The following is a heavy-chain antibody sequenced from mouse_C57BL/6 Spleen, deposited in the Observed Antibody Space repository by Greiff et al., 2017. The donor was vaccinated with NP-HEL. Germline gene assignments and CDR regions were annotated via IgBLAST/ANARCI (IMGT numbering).Heavy chain of an antibody. CDR2: IWSDGST. V-gene: IGHV2-6*03. J-gene: IGHJ3*01. Sequence: VQGVESGPGLVAPSQSLSITCTVSGFSLTSYGVHWVRQPPGKGLEWLVVIWSDGSTTYNSALKSRLSISKDNSKSQVFLKMNSLQTDDTAMYYCARENYDYDEAWFAYWGQGTLVTVSA. CDR3: ARENYDYDEAWFAY. D-gene: IGHD2-4*01. CDR1: GFSLTSYG.